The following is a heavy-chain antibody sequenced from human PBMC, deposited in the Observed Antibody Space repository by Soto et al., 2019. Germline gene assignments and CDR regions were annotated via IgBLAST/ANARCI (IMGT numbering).Heavy chain of an antibody. CDR1: GGTFSSYI. Sequence: SVKVSCKASGGTFSSYIISWLRQAPGQGLEWMGGIIPIFGSADYAQKFQGRVTITADESTSTAYMELSSLRSEDTAVYFCARAYSSINYWFDPWGQGTLVTVSS. CDR2: IIPIFGSA. J-gene: IGHJ5*02. CDR3: ARAYSSINYWFDP. V-gene: IGHV1-69*13. D-gene: IGHD6-13*01.